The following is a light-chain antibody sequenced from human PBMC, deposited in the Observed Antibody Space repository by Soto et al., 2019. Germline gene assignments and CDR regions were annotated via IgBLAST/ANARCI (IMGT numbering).Light chain of an antibody. CDR2: KAP. CDR3: QQYNSYAYT. Sequence: DIQMTQSPSTLSASVGDRVTITCRASQSISSWLAWYQQNPGKAPKLLIYKAPSLESGVPSRFSGSGSGTAFTLTISSLQPDDFATYYCQQYNSYAYTFGQGTKLEIK. J-gene: IGKJ2*01. V-gene: IGKV1-5*03. CDR1: QSISSW.